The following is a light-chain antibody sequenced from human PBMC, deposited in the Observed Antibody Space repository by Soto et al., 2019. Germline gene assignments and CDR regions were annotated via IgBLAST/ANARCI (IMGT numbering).Light chain of an antibody. CDR3: QQYTNWPPNT. J-gene: IGKJ5*01. Sequence: EFVLTQSPGTLSFSPGERAILSCRASLSLSSYFTWYQHKPGQAPRLLIYGASTRATGVPARFSGRGSGTEFTLTISSLQSEDFAVYYCQQYTNWPPNTFGQGTRLEIK. V-gene: IGKV3-15*01. CDR2: GAS. CDR1: LSLSSY.